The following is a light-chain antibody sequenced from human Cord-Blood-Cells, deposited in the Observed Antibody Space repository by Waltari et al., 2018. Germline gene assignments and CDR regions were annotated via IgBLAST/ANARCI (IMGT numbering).Light chain of an antibody. Sequence: QSALTQPAPVSGSPGQSITISCTGTRSDVGGYHYVSWYQQHPGKAPKLMIYEVSNRPSGVSNRFSGSKSGNTASLTISGLQAEDEADYYCSSYTSSSTYVFGTGTKVTVL. CDR3: SSYTSSSTYV. CDR1: RSDVGGYHY. V-gene: IGLV2-14*01. J-gene: IGLJ1*01. CDR2: EVS.